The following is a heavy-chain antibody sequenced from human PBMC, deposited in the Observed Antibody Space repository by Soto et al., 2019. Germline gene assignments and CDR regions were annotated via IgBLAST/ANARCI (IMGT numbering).Heavy chain of an antibody. CDR1: GGSISSTSYY. D-gene: IGHD3-10*01. CDR2: IYYSGIT. Sequence: QLQLQESGPGLVKPSETLSLTCTVSGGSISSTSYYWGWIRQPPGKGLEWIGSIYYSGITYYNPSLKSRVTISVDMSKTQFSLKLSSVTAADTAVYYCARSRGVAGGGRLLDYWGQGTPVTVSS. J-gene: IGHJ4*02. V-gene: IGHV4-39*01. CDR3: ARSRGVAGGGRLLDY.